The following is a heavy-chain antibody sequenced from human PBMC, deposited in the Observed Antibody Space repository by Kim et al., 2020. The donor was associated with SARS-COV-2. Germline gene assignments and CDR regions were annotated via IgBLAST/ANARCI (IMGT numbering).Heavy chain of an antibody. CDR3: ARGLGEYSGSSFDP. CDR1: GGSISSYY. J-gene: IGHJ5*02. D-gene: IGHD1-26*01. CDR2: IYYSGST. Sequence: SETLSLTCTVSGGSISSYYWSWIRQPPGKGLEWIGYIYYSGSTNYNPSLKSRVTISVDTSKNQFSLKLSSVTAADTAVYYCARGLGEYSGSSFDPWGQGTLVTVSS. V-gene: IGHV4-59*01.